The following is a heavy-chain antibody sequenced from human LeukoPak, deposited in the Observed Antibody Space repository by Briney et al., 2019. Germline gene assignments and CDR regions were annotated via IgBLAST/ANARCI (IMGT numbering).Heavy chain of an antibody. Sequence: GASVKVSCKASGYTFTSYGISWVRQAPGQGLEWMGWISAYNGNTNYAQKLQGRVTMTTDTSTSTAYMELRSLRSDDTAVYYYARDLPQWLVRGEPYYFDYWGQGTLVTVSS. CDR3: ARDLPQWLVRGEPYYFDY. J-gene: IGHJ4*02. V-gene: IGHV1-18*01. D-gene: IGHD6-19*01. CDR2: ISAYNGNT. CDR1: GYTFTSYG.